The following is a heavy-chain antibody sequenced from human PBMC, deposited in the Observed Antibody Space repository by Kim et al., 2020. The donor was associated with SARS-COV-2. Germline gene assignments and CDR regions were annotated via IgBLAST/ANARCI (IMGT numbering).Heavy chain of an antibody. V-gene: IGHV3-21*01. J-gene: IGHJ4*01. CDR2: ITSTSAYI. CDR1: GFTFSSYG. D-gene: IGHD2-15*01. Sequence: GGSLRLSCAASGFTFSSYGVTWVRQAPGKGLEWVSSITSTSAYIYYANSVKGRFTISRDNAKNSLYLQMNSLRAEDTAVYYCARGLGYCSGGSCYYYFD. CDR3: ARGLGYCSGGSCYYYFD.